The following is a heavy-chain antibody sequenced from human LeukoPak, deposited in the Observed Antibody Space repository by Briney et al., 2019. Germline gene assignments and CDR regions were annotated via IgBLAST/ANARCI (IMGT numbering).Heavy chain of an antibody. V-gene: IGHV4-34*01. Sequence: SETLSLTCAVYGGSFSGYYWSWIRQPPGKGLEWIGEINHSGSTNYNPSLKSRVTISVDTSKNQFSLKLSSVTAADTAVYYCARHAPVTMVRGVGYYMDVWGKGITVTISS. CDR1: GGSFSGYY. CDR2: INHSGST. D-gene: IGHD3-10*01. CDR3: ARHAPVTMVRGVGYYMDV. J-gene: IGHJ6*03.